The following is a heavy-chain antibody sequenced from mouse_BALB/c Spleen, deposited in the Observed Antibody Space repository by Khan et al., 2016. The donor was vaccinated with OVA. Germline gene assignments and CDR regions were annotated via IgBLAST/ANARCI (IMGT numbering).Heavy chain of an antibody. CDR2: INSGSTYT. Sequence: EVELVESGGGLVRPGGSLKLSCAASGFSFTTYTMSWVRQTPEKRLEWVATINSGSTYTYYPDSVKGRFTISRDNAMNTLYLQTSSLKSEDTAMYYCTRDGNYGHWYFDGWGAGTTVTVSS. CDR3: TRDGNYGHWYFDG. D-gene: IGHD2-1*01. V-gene: IGHV5-6-4*01. J-gene: IGHJ1*01. CDR1: GFSFTTYT.